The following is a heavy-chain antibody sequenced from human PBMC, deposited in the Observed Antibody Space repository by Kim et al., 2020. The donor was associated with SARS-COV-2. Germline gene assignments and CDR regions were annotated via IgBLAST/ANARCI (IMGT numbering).Heavy chain of an antibody. CDR1: GYSFTSYW. Sequence: GESLKISCKGSGYSFTSYWIGWVRQMPGKGLEWMGIIYPGDSDTRYSPSFQGQVTISADKSISTSYLQWSSLKASDTAMYYCARHPRYCSSTSNYGCYGMDVWGRGTTVTVSS. D-gene: IGHD2-2*01. CDR2: IYPGDSDT. J-gene: IGHJ6*02. CDR3: ARHPRYCSSTSNYGCYGMDV. V-gene: IGHV5-51*01.